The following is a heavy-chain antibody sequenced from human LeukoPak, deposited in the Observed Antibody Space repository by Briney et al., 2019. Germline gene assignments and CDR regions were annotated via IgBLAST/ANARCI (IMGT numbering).Heavy chain of an antibody. CDR2: ISSSGSTL. J-gene: IGHJ4*02. CDR1: GFTFSDYY. D-gene: IGHD1-20*01. Sequence: PGGSLRLSCAASGFTFSDYYMRWIRQAPGKGLEWVSYISSSGSTLYYADSVKGRITISRDNAKNSLYLQMNSLRAEDTAVYYCARRRYNWNAIDYWGQGTLVTVSS. CDR3: ARRRYNWNAIDY. V-gene: IGHV3-11*01.